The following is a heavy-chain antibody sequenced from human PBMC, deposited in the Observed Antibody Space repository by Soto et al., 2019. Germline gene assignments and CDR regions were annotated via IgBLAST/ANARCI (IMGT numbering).Heavy chain of an antibody. CDR3: TKNYYFDS. Sequence: GGSLRLSCAASGFTFSNYDMSWVRQAPGKALEWVSSINIVGGNTNYADSVRGRFTMSRDDSKNTVFLQMNSLRAEDTAIYYCTKNYYFDSWGQGTLVTVSS. CDR2: INIVGGNT. V-gene: IGHV3-23*01. CDR1: GFTFSNYD. J-gene: IGHJ4*02.